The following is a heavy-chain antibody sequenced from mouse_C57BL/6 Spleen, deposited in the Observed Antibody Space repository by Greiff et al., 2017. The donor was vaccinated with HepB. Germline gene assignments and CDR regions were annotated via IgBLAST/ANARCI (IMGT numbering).Heavy chain of an antibody. V-gene: IGHV5-17*01. CDR3: ARAGGPIYYAMDY. CDR2: ISSGSSTI. Sequence: EVQLVESGGGLVKPGGSLKLSCAASGFTFSDYGMHWVRQAPEKGLEWVAYISSGSSTIYYADTVKGRFTISRDNAKNTLFLQMTSLRSEDTAMYYCARAGGPIYYAMDYWGQGTSVTVSS. J-gene: IGHJ4*01. CDR1: GFTFSDYG.